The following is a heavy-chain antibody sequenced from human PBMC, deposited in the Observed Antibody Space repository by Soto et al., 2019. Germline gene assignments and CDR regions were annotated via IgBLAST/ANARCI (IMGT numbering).Heavy chain of an antibody. CDR1: GGSISSYY. CDR2: IYYSGST. Sequence: SETLSLTCTVSGGSISSYYWSWIRQPPGKGLEWIGYIYYSGSTNYNPSLKSRVTISVDTSTNQFSLQLSPLTAAETAVYYCARVISASGEFNGFDYWGQGTVVTVSS. V-gene: IGHV4-59*01. D-gene: IGHD2-15*01. CDR3: ARVISASGEFNGFDY. J-gene: IGHJ4*02.